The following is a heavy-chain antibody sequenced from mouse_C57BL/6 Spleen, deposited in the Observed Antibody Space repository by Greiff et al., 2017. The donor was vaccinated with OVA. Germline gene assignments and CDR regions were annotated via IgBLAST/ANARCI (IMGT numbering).Heavy chain of an antibody. J-gene: IGHJ4*01. CDR1: GYTFTSYW. CDR3: AKREGSGYMDY. D-gene: IGHD3-2*02. V-gene: IGHV1-50*01. Sequence: VQLQQPGAELVKPGASVKLSCKASGYTFTSYWMQWVKQRPGQGLEWIGEIDPSDSYTNYNQKFKGKATLTVDTSSSTAYMQLSSLTSEDAAVYYCAKREGSGYMDYWGQGTSVTVSS. CDR2: IDPSDSYT.